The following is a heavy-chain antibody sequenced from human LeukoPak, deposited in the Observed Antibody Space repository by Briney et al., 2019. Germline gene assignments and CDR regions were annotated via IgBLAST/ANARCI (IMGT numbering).Heavy chain of an antibody. CDR2: LNPNTGHA. Sequence: ASVKVSCKVVAYDFTGYYIHWVRQAPGQGPEWMGRLNPNTGHAAYAFKFQGRVTITRDTSSSTAYMEVTRLTSDDTALYYCAKDRDGADRIILWGQGTLVTVSS. V-gene: IGHV1-2*06. J-gene: IGHJ4*02. D-gene: IGHD5-24*01. CDR1: AYDFTGYY. CDR3: AKDRDGADRIIL.